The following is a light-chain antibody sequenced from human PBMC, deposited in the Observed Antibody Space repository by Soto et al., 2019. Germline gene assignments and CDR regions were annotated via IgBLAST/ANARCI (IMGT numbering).Light chain of an antibody. Sequence: IVMTQSPATLSVSPGERATLSCRASQSVNTNLAWYQQKPGQAPRLLIHDAFIRATGIPVRFSGSGSGTEFTLTISSLQSEDFAVYYCQQYNSWPLTFGQGTRLEIE. V-gene: IGKV3-15*01. CDR3: QQYNSWPLT. J-gene: IGKJ5*01. CDR1: QSVNTN. CDR2: DAF.